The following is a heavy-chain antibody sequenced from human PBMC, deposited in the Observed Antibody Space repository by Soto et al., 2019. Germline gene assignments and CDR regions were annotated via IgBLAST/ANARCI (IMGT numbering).Heavy chain of an antibody. D-gene: IGHD1-26*01. V-gene: IGHV3-74*02. CDR1: GMTFSNLR. CDR3: TPLGGELPHRDY. CDR2: ISRDGSNT. Sequence: EVQLVESGGGLVQPGGSLRLSCAAPGMTFSNLRMHWVRQAPGKGLVWVSLISRDGSNTDYADSVKGRFTISRDNAKGTLYLQMNSLRVEDTAVYYCTPLGGELPHRDYWGQGTLVTVSS. J-gene: IGHJ4*02.